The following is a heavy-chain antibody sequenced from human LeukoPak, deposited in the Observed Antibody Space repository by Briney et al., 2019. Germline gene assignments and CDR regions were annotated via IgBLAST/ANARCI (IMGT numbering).Heavy chain of an antibody. V-gene: IGHV4-39*07. Sequence: SETLSLTCTVSGGSISSSSYYWGWIRQPPGKGLEWIGSIYYSGSTYYNPSLKSRVTISVDTSKNQFSLKLSSVTAADTAVYYCARVLGSRSAFDYWGQGTLVTVSS. CDR1: GGSISSSSYY. CDR2: IYYSGST. D-gene: IGHD2-15*01. J-gene: IGHJ4*02. CDR3: ARVLGSRSAFDY.